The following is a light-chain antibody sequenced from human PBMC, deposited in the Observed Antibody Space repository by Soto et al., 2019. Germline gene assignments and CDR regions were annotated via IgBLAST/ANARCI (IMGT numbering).Light chain of an antibody. Sequence: EIVMTQSPATLSVSPGERATLSCRASQSISSNLAWYQQKPGQSPRLLIYGASTRATGIPARFSGSGSGTXXXXXXXSLQSEDFAVYYCHQYNNWLRWTFGQGTKVEIK. J-gene: IGKJ1*01. CDR3: HQYNNWLRWT. CDR1: QSISSN. CDR2: GAS. V-gene: IGKV3-15*01.